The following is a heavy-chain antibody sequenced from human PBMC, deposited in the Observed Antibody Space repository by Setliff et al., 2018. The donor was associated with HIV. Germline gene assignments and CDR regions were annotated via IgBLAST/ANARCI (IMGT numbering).Heavy chain of an antibody. J-gene: IGHJ4*02. Sequence: ASVKVSCKASGYTFTSYALHWVRQAPGQRLEWMGWINADNGTTKYSQKFQGRVTITRDTSASSAYMELSSLRSEDTAVYYCARGIEIVIVPASMDYWGQGTLVTVSS. CDR3: ARGIEIVIVPASMDY. CDR1: GYTFTSYA. CDR2: INADNGTT. D-gene: IGHD2-2*01. V-gene: IGHV1-3*01.